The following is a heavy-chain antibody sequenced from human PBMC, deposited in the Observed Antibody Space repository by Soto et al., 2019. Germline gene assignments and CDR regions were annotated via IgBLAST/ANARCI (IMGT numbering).Heavy chain of an antibody. CDR2: IWPDGSDR. CDR1: GFTFSSKY. D-gene: IGHD1-1*01. J-gene: IGHJ4*02. CDR3: ASLLGSGTTFDY. Sequence: EVKLAESGGGLVQPGGSLRLSCAASGFTFSSKYMSWVRQAPGKGLEWVATIWPDGSDRKYVDSVMGRFTVSRDNAETSLYLQMNSLRVGDTAMYYCASLLGSGTTFDYWGQGTLVTVSS. V-gene: IGHV3-7*01.